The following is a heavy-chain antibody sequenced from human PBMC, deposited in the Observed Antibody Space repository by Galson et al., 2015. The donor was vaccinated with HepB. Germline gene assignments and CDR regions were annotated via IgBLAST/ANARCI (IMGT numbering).Heavy chain of an antibody. CDR1: GYSFTDYW. CDR2: IDPGDSDA. Sequence: SGAEVKKPGESLKISCKGSGYSFTDYWIGWVRQMPGKGLEWMGIIDPGDSDARYSPSFHGQVTISADKSISTAYVQWSSLKASDTAMYYCARVRGADPLGFDYWGQRTLVTVSS. V-gene: IGHV5-51*01. J-gene: IGHJ4*02. D-gene: IGHD3-16*01. CDR3: ARVRGADPLGFDY.